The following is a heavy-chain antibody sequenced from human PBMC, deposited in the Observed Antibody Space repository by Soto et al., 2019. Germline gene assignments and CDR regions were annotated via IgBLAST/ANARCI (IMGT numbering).Heavy chain of an antibody. Sequence: EVQLLESGGGLVQPGGSLRLSCAASGFTFNNYAMSWVRQAPGKGLEWVSTISSSGGSTYYADSVKGRFTISRDNSKNTLYLQMNSLRAEDTSVYYCAKERWEEYGMDVWGQGTKVTVSS. D-gene: IGHD1-26*01. CDR1: GFTFNNYA. V-gene: IGHV3-23*01. CDR3: AKERWEEYGMDV. CDR2: ISSSGGST. J-gene: IGHJ6*02.